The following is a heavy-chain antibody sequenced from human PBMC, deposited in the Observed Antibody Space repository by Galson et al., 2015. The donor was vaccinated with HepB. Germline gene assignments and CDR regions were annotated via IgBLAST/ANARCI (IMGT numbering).Heavy chain of an antibody. CDR2: TYYKSKWNN. D-gene: IGHD3-10*01. Sequence: CAISGDSVSSNTAAWSWVRQSPSRGLEWLGGTYYKSKWNNDYAVSVKSRIAINPDTSKNQFSLQLNSVTPEDTAVYYCAREPYGSGSADHWLDPWGQGILVTVSS. CDR1: GDSVSSNTAA. V-gene: IGHV6-1*01. CDR3: AREPYGSGSADHWLDP. J-gene: IGHJ5*02.